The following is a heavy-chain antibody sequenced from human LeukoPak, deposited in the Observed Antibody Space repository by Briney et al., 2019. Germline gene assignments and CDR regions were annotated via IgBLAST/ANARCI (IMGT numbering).Heavy chain of an antibody. V-gene: IGHV3-15*05. CDR3: AALDHGHDY. CDR2: IKSKTDGGTT. CDR1: GFTFSNAW. J-gene: IGHJ4*02. Sequence: GGSLRLSCAASGFTFSNAWMSWVRQAPGKGLEWVGRIKSKTDGGTTDYAAPMKGRFTISRDDSKNTLYLQMNSLRAEDTAVYYCAALDHGHDYWGQGTLVTVSS.